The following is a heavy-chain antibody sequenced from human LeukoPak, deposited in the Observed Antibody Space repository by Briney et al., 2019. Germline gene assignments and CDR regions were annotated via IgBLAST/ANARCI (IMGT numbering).Heavy chain of an antibody. CDR1: GGSISSYY. Sequence: SETLSLTCTVSGGSISSYYWSWIRQPAGKGLEWIGRIYTSGSTNYNPSLKSRVTMSVDTSKNQFSLKLSSVTAADTAVYYCARGGYDSSGYYALDYWGQGTLVTVSS. CDR3: ARGGYDSSGYYALDY. D-gene: IGHD3-22*01. J-gene: IGHJ4*02. CDR2: IYTSGST. V-gene: IGHV4-4*07.